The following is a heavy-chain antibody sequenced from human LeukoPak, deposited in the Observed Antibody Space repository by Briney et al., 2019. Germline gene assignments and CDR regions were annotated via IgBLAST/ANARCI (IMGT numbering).Heavy chain of an antibody. D-gene: IGHD1-1*01. CDR1: GYTFTSYG. CDR2: ISAYNGNT. J-gene: IGHJ6*03. V-gene: IGHV1-18*01. CDR3: ARVGTTGTMAPGYYYYMDV. Sequence: ASVKVSCKASGYTFTSYGISWVRHAPGQGLEWVGWISAYNGNTNYAQKLQGRVTMTTDTSTSTAYMEKRSLRSDDTAVYYSARVGTTGTMAPGYYYYMDVWGKGTTVTVSS.